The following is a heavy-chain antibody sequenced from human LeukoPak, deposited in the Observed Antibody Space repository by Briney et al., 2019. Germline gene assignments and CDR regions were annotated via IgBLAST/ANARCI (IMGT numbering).Heavy chain of an antibody. D-gene: IGHD2-15*01. CDR1: EFTSSGDW. CDR2: LKNDGSSA. CDR3: ARARAGYVLDS. Sequence: PGGSLRLSCAASEFTSSGDWMHWVRQAPGKGLVWVARLKNDGSSAEYANSAQGRFIISRDNGRNTVLLQMDSLRGDDTAIYYCARARAGYVLDSWGQGTQVIVSS. J-gene: IGHJ4*02. V-gene: IGHV3-74*03.